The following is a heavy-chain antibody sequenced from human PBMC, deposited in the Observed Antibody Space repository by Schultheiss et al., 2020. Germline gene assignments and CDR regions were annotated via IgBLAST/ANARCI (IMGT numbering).Heavy chain of an antibody. CDR1: GDSISSNNW. J-gene: IGHJ6*02. CDR3: ARNDIVATTSRYYYYYGMDV. CDR2: IYHSGST. D-gene: IGHD5-12*01. V-gene: IGHV4-4*02. Sequence: SETLSLTCAVSGDSISSNNWWMWVRQPPGKGLEWIGEIYHSGSTNYNPSLKSRVTMSVDTSKNQFSLKLSSVTAADTAVYYCARNDIVATTSRYYYYYGMDVWGQGTTVTVSS.